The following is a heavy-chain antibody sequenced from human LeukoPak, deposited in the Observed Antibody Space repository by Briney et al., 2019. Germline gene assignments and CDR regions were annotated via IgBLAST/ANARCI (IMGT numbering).Heavy chain of an antibody. CDR3: ARDRDDYGDYGEGFDY. CDR2: ISSSSSTI. D-gene: IGHD4-17*01. Sequence: GGSLRLSCAASGFTFSSYSMNWVRQAPGKGLEWVSYISSSSSTIYYADSVKGRFTISRDNAKNSLYLQMNSLRAEDTAVYYCARDRDDYGDYGEGFDYWGQGTLVTVSS. V-gene: IGHV3-48*04. J-gene: IGHJ4*02. CDR1: GFTFSSYS.